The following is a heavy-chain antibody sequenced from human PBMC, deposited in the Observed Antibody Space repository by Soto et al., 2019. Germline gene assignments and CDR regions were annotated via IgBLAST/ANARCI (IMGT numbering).Heavy chain of an antibody. Sequence: EVQLVESGGGLVKPGVSLRLSCAASGFTFTNAWMNWVRQXXXXXXXXVGRIKSKTGGGTADYAAPVKGRFTISRDDAXXXXXXXXXXXXXXXXXXXXXXXXXXXXXXKGYYYYAMDVWGQGTTVTVSS. CDR3: XXXXXXXXXKGYYYYAMDV. CDR1: GFTFTNAW. CDR2: IKSKTGGGTA. J-gene: IGHJ6*02. V-gene: IGHV3-15*07.